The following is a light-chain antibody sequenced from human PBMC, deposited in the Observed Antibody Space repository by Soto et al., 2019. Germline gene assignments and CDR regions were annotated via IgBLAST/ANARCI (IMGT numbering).Light chain of an antibody. CDR2: AAS. J-gene: IGKJ1*01. Sequence: EIVLTQSPATLSLSPVERSTLSCRASQSVSRYLAWYQQKPGQAPRLLIYAASSRATGIPDRFSGSGSGPDFTLTISRLEPEDFAVYYCQQYGSSPWTFGQGTKVDIK. V-gene: IGKV3-20*01. CDR1: QSVSRY. CDR3: QQYGSSPWT.